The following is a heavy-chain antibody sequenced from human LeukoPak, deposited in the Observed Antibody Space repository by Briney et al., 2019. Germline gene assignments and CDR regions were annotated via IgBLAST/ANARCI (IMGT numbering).Heavy chain of an antibody. CDR3: AGGDRNGWYFDY. J-gene: IGHJ4*02. CDR1: GFRFDDHG. V-gene: IGHV3-20*04. D-gene: IGHD6-19*01. Sequence: GGSLRLSCAASGFRFDDHGMSWVRQVPGKGLEWVSGINWNGASTGYGDSVKGRFTISRDNAKNSLYLQMNSLRAEDMALYYCAGGDRNGWYFDYWGQGILVTVSS. CDR2: INWNGAST.